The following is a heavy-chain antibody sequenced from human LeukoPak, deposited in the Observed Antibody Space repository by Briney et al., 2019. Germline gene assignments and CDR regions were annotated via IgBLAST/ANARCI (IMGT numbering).Heavy chain of an antibody. D-gene: IGHD3-3*01. J-gene: IGHJ6*02. Sequence: AAPKDSCKASRYSPTVSYMRSGCHTPQGRVGWRGRIKPNGGDTNYAQKFQGRVTMTKDPSTSTAYMELSRLRSDDTAVYYCARDRLRSGRVNYDDGMDVWGQGTMVTVS. V-gene: IGHV1-2*06. CDR3: ARDRLRSGRVNYDDGMDV. CDR1: RYSPTVSY. CDR2: IKPNGGDT.